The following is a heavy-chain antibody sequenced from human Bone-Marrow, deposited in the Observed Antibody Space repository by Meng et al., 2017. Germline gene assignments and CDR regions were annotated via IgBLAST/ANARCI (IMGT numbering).Heavy chain of an antibody. V-gene: IGHV3-21*01. CDR1: GFTFSSYS. D-gene: IGHD3-22*01. Sequence: GESLKISCAASGFTFSSYSMNWVRQAPGKGLEWVSSISSSSSYIYYADSVKGRFTISRDNAKNSLYLQMNSLRAEDTAVYYCARGRPYNYYDSSGYFNPPFDYWGQGTLVTVSS. CDR3: ARGRPYNYYDSSGYFNPPFDY. J-gene: IGHJ4*02. CDR2: ISSSSSYI.